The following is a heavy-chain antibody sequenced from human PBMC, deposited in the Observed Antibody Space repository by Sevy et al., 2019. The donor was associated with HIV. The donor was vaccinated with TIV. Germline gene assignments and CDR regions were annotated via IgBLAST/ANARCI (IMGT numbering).Heavy chain of an antibody. CDR2: ISYDVSYK. CDR3: ARDAAEGPYSSTWYSNWLDP. V-gene: IGHV3-30*04. CDR1: GFTFNSYS. J-gene: IGHJ5*02. Sequence: GGSLRLSCAASGFTFNSYSMYWVRQAPGKGLEWLAVISYDVSYKYYADSVKGRFTISRDNSKNTLYLQMNSLRTEDTAVYYCARDAAEGPYSSTWYSNWLDPWGQGTQVTVSS. D-gene: IGHD6-13*01.